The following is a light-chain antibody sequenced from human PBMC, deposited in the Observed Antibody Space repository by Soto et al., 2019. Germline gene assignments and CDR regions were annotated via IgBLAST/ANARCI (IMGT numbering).Light chain of an antibody. Sequence: GDRVTITCRASQSISSWLAWYQQKPGKAPKFLIYDASNLESGVPSRFSGSGSGTEFALTISSLQPDDFATYYCQQYSSYWTLGQGTKVDIK. V-gene: IGKV1-5*01. J-gene: IGKJ1*01. CDR3: QQYSSYWT. CDR1: QSISSW. CDR2: DAS.